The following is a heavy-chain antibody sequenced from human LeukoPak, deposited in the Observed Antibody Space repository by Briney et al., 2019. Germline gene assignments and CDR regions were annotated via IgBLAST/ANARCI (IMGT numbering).Heavy chain of an antibody. J-gene: IGHJ3*02. CDR1: GGSISSYY. CDR3: ARHPSSWFGGTFDM. CDR2: IYYTGSG. D-gene: IGHD3-10*01. V-gene: IGHV4-59*08. Sequence: SETLSLTCTVSGGSISSYYWSWIRQPPGKGLEWMGYIYYTGSGDYNPSLKSRVAISPDTSKNQISLWLRSVTAADTAVYYCARHPSSWFGGTFDMWGQGTMVTVSS.